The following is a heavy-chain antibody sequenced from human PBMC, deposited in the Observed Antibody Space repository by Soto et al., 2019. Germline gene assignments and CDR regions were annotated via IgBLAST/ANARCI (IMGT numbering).Heavy chain of an antibody. D-gene: IGHD3-10*01. J-gene: IGHJ5*02. V-gene: IGHV4-30-4*01. CDR1: GGSISSGDYY. Sequence: PSETLSLTCTVSGGSISSGDYYWSWIGQPPGKGLEWIGYIYYSGSTYYNPSLKSRVTISVDTSKNQFSLKLSSVTAADTAVYYCARGTGTLGEYNWFDPWGQGTLVTVSS. CDR3: ARGTGTLGEYNWFDP. CDR2: IYYSGST.